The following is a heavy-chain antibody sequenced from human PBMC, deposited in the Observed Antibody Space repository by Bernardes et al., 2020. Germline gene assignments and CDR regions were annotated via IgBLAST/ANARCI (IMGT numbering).Heavy chain of an antibody. D-gene: IGHD3-10*01. V-gene: IGHV3-21*01. CDR3: ARDTHYGSGSYYPKEDYYYYMDV. Sequence: GGSLRLSCAASGFTFSSYSMNWVRQAPGKGLEWVSSISSSSSYIYYADSVKGRFTISRDNAKNSLYLQMNSLRAEDTAVYYCARDTHYGSGSYYPKEDYYYYMDVWGKGTTVTVSS. CDR1: GFTFSSYS. J-gene: IGHJ6*03. CDR2: ISSSSSYI.